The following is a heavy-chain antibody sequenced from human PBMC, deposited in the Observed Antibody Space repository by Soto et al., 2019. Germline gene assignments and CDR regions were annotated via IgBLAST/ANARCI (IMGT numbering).Heavy chain of an antibody. J-gene: IGHJ5*02. Sequence: ASVKVSCKASGYTFTGYYMHWVRQAPGQGLEWMGWINPNSGGTNYAQKFQGWVTMTRDTSISTAYMELSRLRSDDTAVYYCASDADSAGEGAASRDGAWFDPWGQGTLVTVSS. V-gene: IGHV1-2*04. CDR1: GYTFTGYY. D-gene: IGHD3-16*01. CDR2: INPNSGGT. CDR3: ASDADSAGEGAASRDGAWFDP.